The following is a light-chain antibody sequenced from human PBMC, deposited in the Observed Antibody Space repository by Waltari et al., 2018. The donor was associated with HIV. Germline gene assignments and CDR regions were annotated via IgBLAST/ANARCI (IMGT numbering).Light chain of an antibody. J-gene: IGLJ1*01. CDR2: ENN. CDR3: GTWDSSLSAV. CDR1: GSHFGNDS. Sequence: QSVLTQPPSVSAAPGQKVTISCSGSGSHFGNDSVSWYQQLPGTAPKPLIYENNKRPSGIPDRFSGSKSGTSATLGITGLQTGDEADYYCGTWDSSLSAVFGTGTRVTVL. V-gene: IGLV1-51*02.